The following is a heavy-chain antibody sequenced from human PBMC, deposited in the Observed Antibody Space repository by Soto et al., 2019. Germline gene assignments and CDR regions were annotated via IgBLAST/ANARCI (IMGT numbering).Heavy chain of an antibody. J-gene: IGHJ6*02. CDR1: GGTFRSYS. V-gene: IGHV1-69*01. Sequence: QVQLVQSGAEVKKPGSSVKVSCKASGGTFRSYSISWVRQAPGQGLEWMGGIIPIFDITNYAQKFQGRVTISADESTSTAYMELSSLGSDDTAVYYCARPDEGGDSSNLHYYYALDVCGQGTKVTV. D-gene: IGHD2-21*01. CDR3: ARPDEGGDSSNLHYYYALDV. CDR2: IIPIFDIT.